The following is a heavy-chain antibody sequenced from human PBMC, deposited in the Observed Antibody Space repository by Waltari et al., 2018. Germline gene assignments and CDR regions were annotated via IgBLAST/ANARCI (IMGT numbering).Heavy chain of an antibody. CDR3: ARDGTYGDYFY. J-gene: IGHJ4*02. CDR2: IYYSGST. D-gene: IGHD4-17*01. Sequence: QLQLQESGPGLVKPSETLSLTCTVSGGSISSSSYYWGWIRQPPGKGLEWIGSIYYSGSTYYNPSLKSRVTISVDTSKNQFSLKLSSVTAADTAVYYCARDGTYGDYFYWGQGTLVTVSS. V-gene: IGHV4-39*07. CDR1: GGSISSSSYY.